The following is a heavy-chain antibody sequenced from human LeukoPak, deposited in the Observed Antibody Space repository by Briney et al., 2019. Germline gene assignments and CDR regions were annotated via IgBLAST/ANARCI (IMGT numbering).Heavy chain of an antibody. J-gene: IGHJ3*02. Sequence: SVKVSCKAPGGTFSSYAISWVRQAPGQGLEWMGGITPIFGTANYAQKFQGRVTITAVESTSTAYMELSSLRSEDTAVYYCARFPFQEMAAFDIWGQGTMVTVSS. V-gene: IGHV1-69*13. CDR1: GGTFSSYA. CDR2: ITPIFGTA. D-gene: IGHD5-24*01. CDR3: ARFPFQEMAAFDI.